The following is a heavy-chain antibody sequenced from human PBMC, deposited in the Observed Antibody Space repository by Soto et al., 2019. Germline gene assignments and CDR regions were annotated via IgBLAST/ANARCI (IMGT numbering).Heavy chain of an antibody. V-gene: IGHV4-34*01. CDR2: INHSVST. Sequence: XESLSLTCAVYGGSFSGYYWSWIRQPPGKGLEWIGEINHSVSTNYNPSLKSRVTISVDTSKNQFSLKLSSVTAADTAVYYCTRARAEMATSSFDYWGQGTLVTVSS. CDR1: GGSFSGYY. CDR3: TRARAEMATSSFDY. D-gene: IGHD5-12*01. J-gene: IGHJ4*02.